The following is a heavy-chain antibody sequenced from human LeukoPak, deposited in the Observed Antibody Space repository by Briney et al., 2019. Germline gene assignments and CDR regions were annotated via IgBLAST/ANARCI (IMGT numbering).Heavy chain of an antibody. J-gene: IGHJ4*02. Sequence: ASVKVSCXASGYTFTSYDINWVRQATGQGLEWMAWMNPNSGNTGYAQKFQGRVTMTRNTSISTAYMELSSLRSEDTAAYYCARGRRIQLWFFDYWGQGTLVTVSS. V-gene: IGHV1-8*01. CDR1: GYTFTSYD. D-gene: IGHD5-18*01. CDR3: ARGRRIQLWFFDY. CDR2: MNPNSGNT.